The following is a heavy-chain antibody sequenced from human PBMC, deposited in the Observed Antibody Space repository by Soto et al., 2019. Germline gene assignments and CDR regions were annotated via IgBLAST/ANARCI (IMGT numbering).Heavy chain of an antibody. J-gene: IGHJ3*02. CDR1: GFTFESYA. D-gene: IGHD6-6*01. V-gene: IGHV3-30*01. Sequence: GGSLRLSCAASGFTFESYAMHWVRQAPGKGLEWLAVISYDAVDRYYADSVKGRFTISRDNAKNSLYLQMNSLRAEDTALYYCAKDMEYSSSSDAFDIWGQGTMVTVS. CDR3: AKDMEYSSSSDAFDI. CDR2: ISYDAVDR.